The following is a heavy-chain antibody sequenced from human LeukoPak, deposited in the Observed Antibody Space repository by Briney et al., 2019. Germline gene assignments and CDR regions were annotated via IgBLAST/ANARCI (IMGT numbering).Heavy chain of an antibody. J-gene: IGHJ5*02. D-gene: IGHD6-25*01. CDR1: GYTFTSYD. V-gene: IGHV1-2*02. Sequence: ASVKVSCKASGYTFTSYDINWVRQAPGQGLEWMGWINPNSGGTNYAQKFQGRVTMTRDTSISTAYMELSRLRSDDTAVYYCARGDLRLRLVNWFDPWGQGTLVTVSS. CDR2: INPNSGGT. CDR3: ARGDLRLRLVNWFDP.